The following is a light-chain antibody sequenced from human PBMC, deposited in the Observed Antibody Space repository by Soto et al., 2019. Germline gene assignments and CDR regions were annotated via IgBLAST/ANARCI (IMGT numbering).Light chain of an antibody. J-gene: IGKJ1*01. Sequence: EIVMTQSPATPSVSPGERATLSCRASQSVSSNLAWYQQKPGQAPRLLIYGASSRATGIPDRFSGSGSGTEFTLTISSLQSEDFGVYYCQQYHNWPAFGQGTKVDIK. CDR3: QQYHNWPA. V-gene: IGKV3D-15*01. CDR1: QSVSSN. CDR2: GAS.